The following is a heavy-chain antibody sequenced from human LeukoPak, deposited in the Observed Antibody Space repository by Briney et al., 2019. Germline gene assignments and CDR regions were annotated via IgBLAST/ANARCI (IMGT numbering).Heavy chain of an antibody. Sequence: SETLSLPCTVSGRPMNRYYWTWTRQPPGKGLEWIGYIYYRGSPHYNLSLNSRVTISMDTSKNHFSLKLSSVTAADTAIYYCARTSRHFYGSGSNLTPWPADMDVWGQGTKVTVSS. CDR3: ARTSRHFYGSGSNLTPWPADMDV. CDR2: IYYRGSP. V-gene: IGHV4-59*01. CDR1: GRPMNRYY. J-gene: IGHJ6*02. D-gene: IGHD3-10*01.